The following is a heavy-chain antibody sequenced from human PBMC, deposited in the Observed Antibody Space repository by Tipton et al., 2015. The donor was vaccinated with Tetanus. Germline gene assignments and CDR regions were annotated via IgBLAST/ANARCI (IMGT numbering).Heavy chain of an antibody. CDR1: GFTFDDYA. Sequence: SLRLSCAASGFTFDDYAMHWVRQVPGKGLEWVSGISWNSAEKGYADSVRGRFSISRDNAKNSLYLQMNSLRVDDTAVYYCARDPPLAVPGPEFDYWGQGTLVTVSS. CDR2: ISWNSAEK. V-gene: IGHV3-9*01. CDR3: ARDPPLAVPGPEFDY. D-gene: IGHD6-19*01. J-gene: IGHJ4*02.